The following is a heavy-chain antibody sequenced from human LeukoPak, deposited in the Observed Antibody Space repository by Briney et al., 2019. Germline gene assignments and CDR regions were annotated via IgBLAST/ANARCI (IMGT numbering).Heavy chain of an antibody. J-gene: IGHJ4*02. D-gene: IGHD1-14*01. CDR1: GGSISSYY. CDR3: ARQRDNALSYFDY. Sequence: SETLSLTCNVSGGSISSYYWSWIRQPPGKGLEWIGYIYYSGNTNYSPSLKSRVTISADTSKNQFSLKLSSVTAADTAMYYCARQRDNALSYFDYWGQGTLVTVSS. V-gene: IGHV4-59*08. CDR2: IYYSGNT.